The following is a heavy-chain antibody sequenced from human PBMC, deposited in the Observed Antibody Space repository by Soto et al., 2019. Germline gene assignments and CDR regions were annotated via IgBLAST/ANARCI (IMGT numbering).Heavy chain of an antibody. CDR3: ARDPPNYYDTTGFDY. CDR1: GLTVSSNY. CDR2: IYSGGST. J-gene: IGHJ4*02. D-gene: IGHD3-22*01. Sequence: PGGSLRLSCAASGLTVSSNYMSWVRQAPGKGLEWVSVIYSGGSTYYADSVKGRFTISRDNSKNTVYLQMNSLRAEDTAIYYCARDPPNYYDTTGFDYWGQGTLVNVS. V-gene: IGHV3-53*01.